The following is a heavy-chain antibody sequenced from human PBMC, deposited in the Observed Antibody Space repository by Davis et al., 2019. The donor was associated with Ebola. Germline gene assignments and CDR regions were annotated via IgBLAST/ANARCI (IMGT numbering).Heavy chain of an antibody. J-gene: IGHJ4*02. D-gene: IGHD5-18*01. Sequence: PGGSLRLSCAASGFTFSSYGMHWVRQAPGKGLEWVAFIQYDGSNTYYGDSVKGRFTISRDSSKSTLFLQMSSLRPEDTAVYYCAKGRDKAMATWPFDFWGQGTLLTVSS. CDR2: IQYDGSNT. V-gene: IGHV3-30*02. CDR1: GFTFSSYG. CDR3: AKGRDKAMATWPFDF.